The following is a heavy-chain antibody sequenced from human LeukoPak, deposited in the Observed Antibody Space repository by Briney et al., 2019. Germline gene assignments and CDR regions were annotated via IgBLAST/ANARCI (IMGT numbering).Heavy chain of an antibody. CDR1: GYTFTSYD. CDR3: VRGGDSEGYFDY. J-gene: IGHJ4*02. D-gene: IGHD4-11*01. Sequence: ASVKVSCKASGYTFTSYDINWVRQVTGQGLEWMGWMSPNSGNTGYAQKFQGRVTMTRNTSISTAYMELSSLRSEDTAVYYCVRGGDSEGYFDYWGQGTLVTVSP. V-gene: IGHV1-8*01. CDR2: MSPNSGNT.